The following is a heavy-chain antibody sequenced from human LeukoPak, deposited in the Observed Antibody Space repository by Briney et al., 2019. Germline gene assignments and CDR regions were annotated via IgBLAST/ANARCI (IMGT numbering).Heavy chain of an antibody. J-gene: IGHJ4*02. V-gene: IGHV5-51*01. CDR2: IYPGDSDT. CDR3: ARLGGSSSWSDFDY. CDR1: GYRFTTYW. Sequence: GESLKISCQGPGYRFTTYWIGWVRQMPGKGLEWMGIIYPGDSDTRYSPSSQGQVTISADKSISTAYLQWSSLKASDTAMYYCARLGGSSSWSDFDYWGQGTLVTVSS. D-gene: IGHD6-13*01.